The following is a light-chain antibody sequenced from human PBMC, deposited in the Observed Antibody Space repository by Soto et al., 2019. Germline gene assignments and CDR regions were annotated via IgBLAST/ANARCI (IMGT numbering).Light chain of an antibody. Sequence: QSVLTQPASVSGSPGQSITISCTGTSSDVGGYNYVSWYQQHPGKAPKLLIYEVSNRPSGVSNRFSGSKSGTTASLTISGLQAEDEADYYCSSYTDTSPYVFGTGTKLTVL. V-gene: IGLV2-14*01. CDR2: EVS. J-gene: IGLJ1*01. CDR3: SSYTDTSPYV. CDR1: SSDVGGYNY.